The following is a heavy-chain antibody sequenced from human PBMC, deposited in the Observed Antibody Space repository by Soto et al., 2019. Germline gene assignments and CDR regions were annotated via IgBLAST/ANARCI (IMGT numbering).Heavy chain of an antibody. Sequence: PSETLSLTCTVSGGSVSSGSYYWSWIRQPPGKGLEWIGYIYYSGSTNYNPSLKSRVTISVDTSKNQFSLKLSSVTAADTAVYYCASGGITMVRGVMAYYYYGMDVWRQRTTVTVSS. V-gene: IGHV4-61*01. CDR2: IYYSGST. CDR3: ASGGITMVRGVMAYYYYGMDV. D-gene: IGHD3-10*01. CDR1: GGSVSSGSYY. J-gene: IGHJ6*02.